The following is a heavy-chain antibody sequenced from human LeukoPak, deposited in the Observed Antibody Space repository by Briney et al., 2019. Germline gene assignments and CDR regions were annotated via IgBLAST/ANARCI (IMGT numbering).Heavy chain of an antibody. CDR2: ITSSSRYI. D-gene: IGHD3-22*01. CDR3: ARHVVAVGFDY. V-gene: IGHV3-21*01. CDR1: GFTFSSYS. J-gene: IGHJ4*02. Sequence: GGSLRLSCAASGFTFSSYSMNWVRQAPGKGLEWVSSITSSSRYIYYADSVKGRFTISRDNAKNSLYLQTNSLRAEDTAVYYCARHVVAVGFDYWGQGTLVTVSS.